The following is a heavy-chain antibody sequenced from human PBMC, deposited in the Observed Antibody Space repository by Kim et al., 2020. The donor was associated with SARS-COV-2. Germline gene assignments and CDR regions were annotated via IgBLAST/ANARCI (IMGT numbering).Heavy chain of an antibody. Sequence: GGSLRLSCAASGFTFSTYGMSWVRQAPGKGLEWVAIISYDGSNKYYADSVKGRFTISRDNSKNTLYLQMNSLRAEDTAVYFCARAVKSGVRGDAYF. CDR3: ARAVKSGVRGDAYF. CDR2: ISYDGSNK. CDR1: GFTFSTYG. J-gene: IGHJ1*01. V-gene: IGHV3-30*03.